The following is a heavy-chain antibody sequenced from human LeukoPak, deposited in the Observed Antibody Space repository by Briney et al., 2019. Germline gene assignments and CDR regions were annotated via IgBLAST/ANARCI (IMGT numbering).Heavy chain of an antibody. Sequence: ASVKVSCKASGYTFSGHYMHWVRQAPGQGLEWMGWIYPNSGGTNYAQKFQGRVTMTRDTSISTAYMELRRLKSDDTAMYYCSRVVGFGDYPFDYWGQGTLVTVSS. CDR1: GYTFSGHY. CDR3: SRVVGFGDYPFDY. CDR2: IYPNSGGT. J-gene: IGHJ4*02. D-gene: IGHD4-17*01. V-gene: IGHV1-2*02.